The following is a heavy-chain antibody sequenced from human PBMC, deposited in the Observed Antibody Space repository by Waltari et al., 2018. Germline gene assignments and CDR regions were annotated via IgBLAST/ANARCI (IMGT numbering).Heavy chain of an antibody. D-gene: IGHD2-2*01. J-gene: IGHJ4*02. CDR1: GGSFSGYS. CDR3: ARGEGCSSTSCYFDY. V-gene: IGHV4-34*01. Sequence: QVQLPQWGAGLLKPSETLSLTCAVYGGSFSGYSGIWFRQPPGKGLEWIGEINHSGSTNYNPSLKSRVTISVDTSKNQFSLKLSSVTAADTAVYYCARGEGCSSTSCYFDYWGQGTLVTVSS. CDR2: INHSGST.